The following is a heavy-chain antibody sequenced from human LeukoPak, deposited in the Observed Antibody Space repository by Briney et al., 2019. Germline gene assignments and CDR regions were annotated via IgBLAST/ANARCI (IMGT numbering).Heavy chain of an antibody. CDR1: GGSISSSSYY. V-gene: IGHV4-39*01. D-gene: IGHD4-17*01. CDR2: IYYSGST. CDR3: ARHDYDYGEPGAFDY. Sequence: SETPSLTCTVSGGSISSSSYYWGWIRQPPGKGLEWIGSIYYSGSTYYNPSLKSRVTISVDTSKNQFSLKLSSVTAADTAVYYCARHDYDYGEPGAFDYWGQGTLVTVSS. J-gene: IGHJ4*02.